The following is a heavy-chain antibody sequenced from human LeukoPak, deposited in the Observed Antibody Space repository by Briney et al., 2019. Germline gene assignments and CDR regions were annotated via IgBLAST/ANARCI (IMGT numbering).Heavy chain of an antibody. J-gene: IGHJ4*02. CDR3: AKSLKTNSYAPGDY. CDR2: ISGSGGYT. V-gene: IGHV3-23*01. D-gene: IGHD2-2*01. Sequence: PGGSLRLSCAASGFTFSSYAMSWVRQAPGEGLEWVSAISGSGGYTYYADSVKGRFTISRDNSKNTLYLQMNSLGAEDTAVYYCAKSLKTNSYAPGDYWGQGTLVTVSS. CDR1: GFTFSSYA.